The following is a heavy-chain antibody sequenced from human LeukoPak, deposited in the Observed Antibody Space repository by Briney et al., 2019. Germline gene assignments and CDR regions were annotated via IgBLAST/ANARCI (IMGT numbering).Heavy chain of an antibody. CDR1: GFTFSSYG. CDR2: ISYDGSNK. V-gene: IGHV3-30*18. D-gene: IGHD6-19*01. J-gene: IGHJ4*02. Sequence: GGSLRLSCAASGFTFSSYGMHWVRQAPGKGLEWVAVISYDGSNKYYADSVKGRFTISRDNSKNTLYLQMNSLRAEDTAVYYCAKDPGNLGSGWLDYWGQGTLVTVSS. CDR3: AKDPGNLGSGWLDY.